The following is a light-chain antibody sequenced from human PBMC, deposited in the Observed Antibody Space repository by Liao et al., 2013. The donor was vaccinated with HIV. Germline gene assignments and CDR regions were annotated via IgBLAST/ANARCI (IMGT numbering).Light chain of an antibody. CDR3: QAWDSTIGV. Sequence: SYELTQPRSLSVSPGQTASITCSGDKLGDKYACWYQQKPGQSPILVIYKDNKRPSGIPERFSGSNSGNTATLTISGTQAVDEAAYYCQAWDSTIGVFGGGTKLTVL. V-gene: IGLV3-1*01. J-gene: IGLJ3*02. CDR1: KLGDKY. CDR2: KDN.